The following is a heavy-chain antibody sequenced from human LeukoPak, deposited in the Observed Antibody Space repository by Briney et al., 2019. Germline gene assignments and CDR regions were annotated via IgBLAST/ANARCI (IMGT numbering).Heavy chain of an antibody. V-gene: IGHV3-21*01. CDR1: GFTFSSYS. Sequence: GGSLRLSCAASGFTFSSYSMNWVRQAPGKGLEWVSSISSSSSYIYYADSVKGRFTISRDNAENSLYLQMNSLRAEDTAVYYCARDPREDYYFDYWGQGTLVTVSS. CDR3: ARDPREDYYFDY. J-gene: IGHJ4*02. CDR2: ISSSSSYI.